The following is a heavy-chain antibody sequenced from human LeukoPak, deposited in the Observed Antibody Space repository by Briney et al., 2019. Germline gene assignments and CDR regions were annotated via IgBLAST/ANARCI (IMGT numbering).Heavy chain of an antibody. Sequence: SETLSLTCAVYVGSFSDYYWGWIPQPPGKGLEWIGEINYSGSTNYNPSLKSRVTMSVDTSKNQFSLKLSSVTAADTAMYYCARGDFPGYGSGSYPYWGQGTLVTVSS. CDR1: VGSFSDYY. CDR3: ARGDFPGYGSGSYPY. V-gene: IGHV4-34*01. J-gene: IGHJ4*02. D-gene: IGHD3-10*01. CDR2: INYSGST.